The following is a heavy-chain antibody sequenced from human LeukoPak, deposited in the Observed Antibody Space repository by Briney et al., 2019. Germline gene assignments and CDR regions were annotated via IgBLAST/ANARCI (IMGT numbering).Heavy chain of an antibody. CDR3: ARSVSAYAGRGWFDP. V-gene: IGHV4-39*07. CDR1: GGSIRSLGYS. CDR2: MYYTGTT. D-gene: IGHD5-12*01. J-gene: IGHJ5*02. Sequence: SETLSLTCSVSGGSIRSLGYSWGWIRQPPGKGLEWIASMYYTGTTYYNPSLKSRVTMSVDTSKNQFSLDLTSVTAADTAVFYCARSVSAYAGRGWFDPWGQGTLVTVSS.